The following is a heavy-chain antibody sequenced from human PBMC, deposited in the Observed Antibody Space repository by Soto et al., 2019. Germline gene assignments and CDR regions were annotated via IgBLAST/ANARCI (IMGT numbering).Heavy chain of an antibody. J-gene: IGHJ6*02. D-gene: IGHD3-9*01. CDR1: GFTFSSYG. CDR2: ISYDGSNK. Sequence: QVQLVESGGGVVQPGRSLRLSCAASGFTFSSYGMHWVRQAPGKGLEWVAVISYDGSNKYYADSVKGRFTISRDNSKNTLYLQMNSLRAEDTAVYYCAKGLRYFDWLLPGYGMDVWGLGTTVTVSS. CDR3: AKGLRYFDWLLPGYGMDV. V-gene: IGHV3-30*18.